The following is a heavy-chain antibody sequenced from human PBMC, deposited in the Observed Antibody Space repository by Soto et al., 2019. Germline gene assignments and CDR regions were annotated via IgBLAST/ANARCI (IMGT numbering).Heavy chain of an antibody. Sequence: QVQLVQSGAEKTKPGASVKVSCKASGYTFIRSAMHWVRQAPGQRLEWMGWINVANGNTKYSQKFQGRVTITRETSATTAYMELSSLTSEDTAVYYCARGNLWSGYPYYFDYWCHGSLVTVSS. V-gene: IGHV1-3*05. CDR2: INVANGNT. J-gene: IGHJ4*01. D-gene: IGHD3-3*01. CDR1: GYTFIRSA. CDR3: ARGNLWSGYPYYFDY.